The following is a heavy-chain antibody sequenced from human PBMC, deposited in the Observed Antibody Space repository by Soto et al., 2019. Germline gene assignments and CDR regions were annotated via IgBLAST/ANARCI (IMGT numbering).Heavy chain of an antibody. CDR1: GFTFSSYA. D-gene: IGHD6-19*01. V-gene: IGHV3-23*01. CDR3: AKGRDSGWYPDY. CDR2: ISGSGGDT. Sequence: PGGSLRLSCAASGFTFSSYAMSWVRQAPGKGLEWVSTISGSGGDTYYADIVKGRFTISRDISKNTLYLQMDGLRAEDTAVYYCAKGRDSGWYPDYWGQGTLVTVSS. J-gene: IGHJ4*02.